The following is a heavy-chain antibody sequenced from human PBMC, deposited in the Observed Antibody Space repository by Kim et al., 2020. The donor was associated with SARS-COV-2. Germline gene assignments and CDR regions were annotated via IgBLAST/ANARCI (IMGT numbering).Heavy chain of an antibody. J-gene: IGHJ4*02. D-gene: IGHD5-18*01. CDR3: ARLGDTAMVSGVEYFDY. CDR1: GYSFTSYW. V-gene: IGHV5-51*01. CDR2: IYPGDSDT. Sequence: GESLKISCKGSGYSFTSYWIGWVRQMPGKGLEWMGIIYPGDSDTRYSPSFQGQVTISADKSISTAYLQWSSLKASDTAMYYCARLGDTAMVSGVEYFDYWGQGTLVTVSS.